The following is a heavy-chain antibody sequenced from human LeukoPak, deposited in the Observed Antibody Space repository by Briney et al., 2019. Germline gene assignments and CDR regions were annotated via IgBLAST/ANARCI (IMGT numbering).Heavy chain of an antibody. CDR3: AKGRCSGGSCYGRGLDY. J-gene: IGHJ4*02. V-gene: IGHV3-23*01. CDR2: ISGTGGST. CDR1: GFTFKNFA. D-gene: IGHD2-15*01. Sequence: GGSLRLSCAGTGFTFKNFAMSWVRQAPGKGVEWGPGISGTGGSTYYADSVKGRFTISRDNSKNTVYLQMNSLNAEDTAVYYCAKGRCSGGSCYGRGLDYWGQGTLVTVSS.